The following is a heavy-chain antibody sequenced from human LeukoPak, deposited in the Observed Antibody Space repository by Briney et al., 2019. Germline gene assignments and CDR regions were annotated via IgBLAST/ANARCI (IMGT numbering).Heavy chain of an antibody. J-gene: IGHJ3*02. CDR1: GFTFSSYA. V-gene: IGHV3-23*01. D-gene: IGHD6-19*01. CDR3: AKAQAVPFSSGWLAAFDI. CDR2: ISGSGGNT. Sequence: PGGSLRLSCAASGFTFSSYAMSWVRQAPGKGLEWVSVISGSGGNTYYADSVKGRFTISRDNSKNTLYLQMNSLRAEDTAVYYCAKAQAVPFSSGWLAAFDIWGQGTMVTVSS.